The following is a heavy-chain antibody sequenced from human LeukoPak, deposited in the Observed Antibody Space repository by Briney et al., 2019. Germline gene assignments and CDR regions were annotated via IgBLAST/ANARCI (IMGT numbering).Heavy chain of an antibody. D-gene: IGHD1-1*01. CDR3: VLEFVRDGFDI. Sequence: GGSLRLSCAAYGFTFKDHYMDWVRQAPGMGREWVGRSKNKYNSYISEYVAAVKGSATISSNCSRNPLYVEIYSLKTEDTAVYYGVLEFVRDGFDIWGQGTMVTVS. CDR1: GFTFKDHY. CDR2: SKNKYNSYIS. V-gene: IGHV3-72*01. J-gene: IGHJ3*02.